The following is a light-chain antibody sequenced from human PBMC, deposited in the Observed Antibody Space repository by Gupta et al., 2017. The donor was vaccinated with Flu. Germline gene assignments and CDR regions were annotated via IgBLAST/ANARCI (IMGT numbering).Light chain of an antibody. CDR2: DAS. CDR3: QHYGNLPPST. J-gene: IGKJ4*01. CDR1: QNIYNS. V-gene: IGKV1-33*01. Sequence: DVQMTQSPSSLSASVGDKITITCRASQNIYNSVSWYQHRPGEAPKLLIYDASSLDPGVPSRFSGSGYGTDFSFTISGLQFEDFATYYCQHYGNLPPSTFGGGTKVNI.